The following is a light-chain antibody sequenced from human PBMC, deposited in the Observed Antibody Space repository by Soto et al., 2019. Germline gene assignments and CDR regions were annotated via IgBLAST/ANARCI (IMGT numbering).Light chain of an antibody. Sequence: EIVLIQSPATLSLSPGERATLSCRASQSVSSNLAWYQQNPGQAPRLLIFDVSNRATGIPARFSGSGSVTDFTLTISSLEPEDFAVYYCQHHSTWPLTFGGGTKVEIK. J-gene: IGKJ4*01. CDR1: QSVSSN. CDR2: DVS. V-gene: IGKV3-11*01. CDR3: QHHSTWPLT.